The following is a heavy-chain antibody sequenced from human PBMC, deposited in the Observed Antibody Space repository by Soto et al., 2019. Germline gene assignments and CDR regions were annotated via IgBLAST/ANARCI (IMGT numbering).Heavy chain of an antibody. CDR1: CWSLRSYY. D-gene: IGHD3-22*01. CDR2: IYYSGST. V-gene: IGHV4-59*12. Sequence: SGTPSLTLTFPCWSLRSYYWGWIPEPPGEGLEWIGYIYYSGSTNYNPSLKSRVTISVDTSKNQFSLKLSSVTAADTAVYYCARDVYYYDSSGPYGMDVWGQGTTVTVSS. J-gene: IGHJ6*02. CDR3: ARDVYYYDSSGPYGMDV.